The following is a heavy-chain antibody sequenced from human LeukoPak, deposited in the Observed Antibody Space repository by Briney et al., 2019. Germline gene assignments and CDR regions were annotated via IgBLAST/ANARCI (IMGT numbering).Heavy chain of an antibody. CDR2: IYHSGST. Sequence: SQTLSLTCAVSGGSISSGGYSWSWIRQPPGTGLEWIGYIYHSGSTNYNPSLKSRVTISVDTSKNQFSLKLSSVTAADTAVYYCARLPPPYYYDSSGYAYYFDYWGQGTLVTVSS. J-gene: IGHJ4*02. CDR3: ARLPPPYYYDSSGYAYYFDY. D-gene: IGHD3-22*01. CDR1: GGSISSGGYS. V-gene: IGHV4-30-2*01.